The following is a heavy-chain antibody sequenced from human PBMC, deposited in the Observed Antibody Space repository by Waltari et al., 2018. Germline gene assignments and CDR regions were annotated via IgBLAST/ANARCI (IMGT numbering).Heavy chain of an antibody. CDR3: ATAPGYSSSFDY. Sequence: EVQLVQSGAEVMKPGATVKISCKVSGYTFTDYYMQWVQQAPGKGLEWMGLVDPKDGKTIYAEKFQGRGTITADTSTDTAYVELSSLRSEDTAVYYCATAPGYSSSFDYWGQGTLVTVSS. V-gene: IGHV1-69-2*01. CDR2: VDPKDGKT. D-gene: IGHD6-6*01. J-gene: IGHJ4*02. CDR1: GYTFTDYY.